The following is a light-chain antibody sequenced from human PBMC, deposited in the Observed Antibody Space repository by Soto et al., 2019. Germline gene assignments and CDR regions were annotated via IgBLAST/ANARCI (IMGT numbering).Light chain of an antibody. J-gene: IGLJ1*01. CDR2: DVS. CDR3: SSYRSSSTLYV. CDR1: SRDVGGYNY. V-gene: IGLV2-14*01. Sequence: QSALTQPASVSGPPGQSITISCTGTSRDVGGYNYVSWYQQHPGKAPKLMIFDVSNRPSGVSIRFSGSKSGNTASLTISGLQAEDEADYYCSSYRSSSTLYVFGTGTKVTVL.